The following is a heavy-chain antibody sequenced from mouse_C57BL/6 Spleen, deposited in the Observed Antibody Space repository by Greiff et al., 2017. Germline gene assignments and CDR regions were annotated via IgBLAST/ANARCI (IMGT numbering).Heavy chain of an antibody. CDR1: GYTFTSYG. V-gene: IGHV1-81*01. CDR2: IYPRSGNT. CDR3: ARSAYSNYESYWYFDV. D-gene: IGHD2-5*01. J-gene: IGHJ1*03. Sequence: VQLQESGAELARPGASVKLSCKASGYTFTSYGISWVKQRTGQGLEWIGEIYPRSGNTYYNEKFKGKATLTADKSSSTAYMELRSLTSEDSAVYFSARSAYSNYESYWYFDVWDTGTTVTVSS.